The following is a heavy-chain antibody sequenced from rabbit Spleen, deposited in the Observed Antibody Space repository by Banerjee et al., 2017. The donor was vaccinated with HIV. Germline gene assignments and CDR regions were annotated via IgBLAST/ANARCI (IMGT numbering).Heavy chain of an antibody. CDR2: IDPVFGIT. J-gene: IGHJ4*01. Sequence: QLEESAGGLVQPGGSLKLSCKASGFTLSSYYMNWVRQAPGKGLEWIGYIDPVFGITYYANWVNGRFSISRENAQNTVYLQLNSLTAADTATYFCASGYSDVYFDLWGQGPWSPS. CDR1: GFTLSSYY. V-gene: IGHV1S7*01. D-gene: IGHD1-1*01. CDR3: ASGYSDVYFDL.